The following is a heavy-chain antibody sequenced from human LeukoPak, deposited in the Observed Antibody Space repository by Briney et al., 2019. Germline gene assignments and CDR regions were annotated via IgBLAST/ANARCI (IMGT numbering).Heavy chain of an antibody. Sequence: ASVKVSCTASGYTFTSYGISWVRQAPGQGLEWMGWISAYNGNTNYAQKLQGRVTMTTDTSTSTAYMELRSLRSDDTAVYYCARQEQQLVNDAFDIWGQGTMVTVSS. J-gene: IGHJ3*02. CDR2: ISAYNGNT. CDR3: ARQEQQLVNDAFDI. V-gene: IGHV1-18*01. D-gene: IGHD6-13*01. CDR1: GYTFTSYG.